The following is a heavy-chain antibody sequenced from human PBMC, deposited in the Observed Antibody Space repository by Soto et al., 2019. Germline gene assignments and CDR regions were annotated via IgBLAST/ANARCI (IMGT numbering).Heavy chain of an antibody. CDR1: GFTFTSSA. CDR2: IVVGSGNT. V-gene: IGHV1-58*01. J-gene: IGHJ4*02. D-gene: IGHD2-2*01. Sequence: GASVKVSCKASGFTFTSSAVQWVRQARGQRLEWIGWIVVGSGNTNYAQKFQERVTITRDMSTSTAYMELSSLRSEDTAVYYCAADLVPAAAMPIDYWGQGTLVTVSS. CDR3: AADLVPAAAMPIDY.